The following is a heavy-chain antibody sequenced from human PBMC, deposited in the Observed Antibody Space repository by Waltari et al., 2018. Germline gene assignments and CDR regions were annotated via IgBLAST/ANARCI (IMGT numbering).Heavy chain of an antibody. Sequence: QVQLQESGPGLVKPSQTLSLTCTVSGGSISSGSYYWSWIRQPAGKGLEWIGRIYTSGSTNYNPSLKSRVTISVDTSKNQFSLKLSSVTAADTAVYYCARSGGGYCSGGSCYQLNWFDPWGQGTLVTVSS. CDR3: ARSGGGYCSGGSCYQLNWFDP. CDR1: GGSISSGSYY. CDR2: IYTSGST. V-gene: IGHV4-61*02. J-gene: IGHJ5*02. D-gene: IGHD2-15*01.